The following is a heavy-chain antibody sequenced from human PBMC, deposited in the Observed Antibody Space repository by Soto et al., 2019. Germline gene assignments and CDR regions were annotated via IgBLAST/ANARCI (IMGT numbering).Heavy chain of an antibody. CDR3: AAEASERMDV. CDR2: IYHSGGT. CDR1: GGSISSGGYS. D-gene: IGHD1-26*01. J-gene: IGHJ6*02. V-gene: IGHV4-30-2*01. Sequence: QLQLQESGSGLVRSSETLSLTCVVSGGSISSGGYSWSWIRQPPGKGLEWIGYIYHSGGTYYNPSLRSRVTISVERSKNQFSLKLSSVTAADTAVYYCAAEASERMDVWGQGTTVTVSS.